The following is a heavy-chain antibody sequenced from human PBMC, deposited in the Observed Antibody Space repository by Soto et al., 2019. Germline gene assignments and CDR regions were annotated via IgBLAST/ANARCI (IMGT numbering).Heavy chain of an antibody. D-gene: IGHD2-15*01. CDR1: GFTFSSYW. V-gene: IGHV3-7*03. J-gene: IGHJ6*02. CDR2: IKQDGSEK. CDR3: ARDPGYCSGGSCYFSAYGMDV. Sequence: GGFLRLSCAASGFTFSSYWMSWVRQAPGKGLEWVANIKQDGSEKYYVDSVKGRFTISRDNAKNSLYLQMNSLRAEDTAVYYCARDPGYCSGGSCYFSAYGMDVWGQGTTVTVSS.